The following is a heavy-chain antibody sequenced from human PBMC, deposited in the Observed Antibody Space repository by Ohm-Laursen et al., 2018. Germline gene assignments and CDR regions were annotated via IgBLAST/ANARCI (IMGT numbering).Heavy chain of an antibody. J-gene: IGHJ4*02. D-gene: IGHD3-10*01. CDR3: ARDPSPAYYYGSGSYFSMVDY. CDR1: GFTFSSYW. CDR2: IKQDGSEK. Sequence: GSLRLSCTASGFTFSSYWMSWVRQAPGKGLEWVANIKQDGSEKYYVDSVKGRFTISRDNAKNSLYLQMNSLRAEDTAVYYCARDPSPAYYYGSGSYFSMVDYWGQGTLVTVSS. V-gene: IGHV3-7*01.